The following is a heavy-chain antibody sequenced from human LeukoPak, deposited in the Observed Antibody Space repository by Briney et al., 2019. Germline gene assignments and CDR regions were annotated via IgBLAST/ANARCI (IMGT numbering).Heavy chain of an antibody. D-gene: IGHD6-13*01. J-gene: IGHJ6*02. CDR2: INGVGSST. CDR1: GFTFSSYW. V-gene: IGHV3-74*01. Sequence: GGSLRLSCAASGFTFSSYWIHWVRQAPGKGLVWVSRINGVGSSTNYADSVKGRFTISRDNAKNTLYLQMNSLRAEDTAVYYCARLRDSSSPRYYYYGLDVWGQGTTVTVSS. CDR3: ARLRDSSSPRYYYYGLDV.